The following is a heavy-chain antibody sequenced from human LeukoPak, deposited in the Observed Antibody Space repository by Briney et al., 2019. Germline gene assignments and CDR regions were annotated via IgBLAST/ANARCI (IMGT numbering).Heavy chain of an antibody. D-gene: IGHD6-19*01. Sequence: ASVKVSCKVSGYALAELSMHWVRQAPGKGLEWMGGFDPEDGETIYAQKFQGRVTMTEDTSTDTAYMELSSLRSDDTAVYYCATVRQWLVRGYFQHWGQGTLVTVSS. V-gene: IGHV1-24*01. CDR2: FDPEDGET. CDR1: GYALAELS. J-gene: IGHJ1*01. CDR3: ATVRQWLVRGYFQH.